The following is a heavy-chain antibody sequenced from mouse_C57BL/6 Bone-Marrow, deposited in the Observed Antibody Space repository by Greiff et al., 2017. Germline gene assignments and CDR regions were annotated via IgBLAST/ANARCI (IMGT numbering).Heavy chain of an antibody. Sequence: QVQLQQPGAELVKPGASVTMSCKASGYTFTSYWITWVKQRPGQGLEWIGDIYPGSGSTNYNATFKSKATLTVDTSSSTAYMQLSSLTAEASAVYCCTRYNWDFYYGGQGTTRTVSS. J-gene: IGHJ2*01. CDR3: TRYNWDFYY. CDR2: IYPGSGST. CDR1: GYTFTSYW. D-gene: IGHD4-1*02. V-gene: IGHV1-55*01.